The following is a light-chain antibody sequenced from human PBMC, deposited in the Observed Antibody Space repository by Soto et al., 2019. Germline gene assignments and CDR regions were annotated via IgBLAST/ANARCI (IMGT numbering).Light chain of an antibody. CDR3: QQYNNWPRT. J-gene: IGKJ1*01. Sequence: EIVLTLSPATLSLSPGERAALSCGASQSVSSNLAWYQQKPGQAPRLLIYGASTRATGIPARFSGSGSGTEFTLTISSLQSEDFAVYYCQQYNNWPRTFGQGTKVDIK. V-gene: IGKV3-15*01. CDR2: GAS. CDR1: QSVSSN.